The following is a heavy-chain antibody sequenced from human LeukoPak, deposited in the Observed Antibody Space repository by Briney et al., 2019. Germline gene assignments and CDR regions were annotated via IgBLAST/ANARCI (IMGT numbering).Heavy chain of an antibody. V-gene: IGHV3-23*01. Sequence: GGSLRLSCAASGFTFSSYAMTWVRQAPGKGLEWVSAISGSGSSAFYADSVKGRLTISRDNSKNMLYLQMNSLRAGDTAVYFCAKGPRVPAADYYFDDWGQGTLVTVSS. J-gene: IGHJ4*02. CDR1: GFTFSSYA. D-gene: IGHD2-2*01. CDR3: AKGPRVPAADYYFDD. CDR2: ISGSGSSA.